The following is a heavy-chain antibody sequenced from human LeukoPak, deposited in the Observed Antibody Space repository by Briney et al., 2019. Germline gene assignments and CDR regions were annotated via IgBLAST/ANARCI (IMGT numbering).Heavy chain of an antibody. Sequence: SETLSLTCTVSGGSISSGGYYWSWIRQHPGKGLEWIGYIYYSGSTNYNPSLKSRVTISIDTSKNQFSLKLASVTAADTALYYCARVGYTYGSFDYWGQGTLVTVSS. D-gene: IGHD5-18*01. CDR3: ARVGYTYGSFDY. V-gene: IGHV4-61*08. CDR1: GGSISSGGYY. J-gene: IGHJ4*02. CDR2: IYYSGST.